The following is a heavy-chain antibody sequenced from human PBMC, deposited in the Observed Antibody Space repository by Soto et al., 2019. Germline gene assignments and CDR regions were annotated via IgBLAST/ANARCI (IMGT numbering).Heavy chain of an antibody. CDR3: ANRVLRTVFGLVTTTAIYFDF. D-gene: IGHD3-3*01. CDR2: IYWDEDK. J-gene: IGHJ4*02. Sequence: QITLNESGPTQVKPRQTLTLTCTFSGFSLTTSGVGVGWIRQSPGKAPEWLALIYWDEDKRYSPSLKSRLTITKDTCKNHVVLTMADLEPADTATYYCANRVLRTVFGLVTTTAIYFDFWGQGTPVAVSS. CDR1: GFSLTTSGVG. V-gene: IGHV2-5*02.